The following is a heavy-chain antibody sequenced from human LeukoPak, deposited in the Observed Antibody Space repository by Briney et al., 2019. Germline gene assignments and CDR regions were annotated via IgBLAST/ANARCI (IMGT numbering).Heavy chain of an antibody. J-gene: IGHJ6*02. CDR1: GFTFSSYG. D-gene: IGHD6-19*01. V-gene: IGHV3-30*18. CDR2: ISNDGSNT. Sequence: GGSLRLSCAASGFTFSSYGMHWVRQAPGKGLEWVAVISNDGSNTDYADSVKGRFTISRDNSKNTLYLQMNSLRAEDTALYYCAKDAFSGWPSSRMDVWGQGTTVTVSS. CDR3: AKDAFSGWPSSRMDV.